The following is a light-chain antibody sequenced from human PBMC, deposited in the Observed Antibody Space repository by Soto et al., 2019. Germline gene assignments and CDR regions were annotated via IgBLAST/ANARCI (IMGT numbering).Light chain of an antibody. CDR1: SSNIGTTYH. J-gene: IGLJ3*02. CDR2: GNT. CDR3: QSYDSRLSGWV. V-gene: IGLV1-40*01. Sequence: QSVLTQPPSVSGAPGQRVTISCTGSSSNIGTTYHVHWYQQFPGGAPKLLIYGNTNRPSGVPDRFSGSKSGTSASLAITGRLAEDEADYYCQSYDSRLSGWVFGGGTKLTVL.